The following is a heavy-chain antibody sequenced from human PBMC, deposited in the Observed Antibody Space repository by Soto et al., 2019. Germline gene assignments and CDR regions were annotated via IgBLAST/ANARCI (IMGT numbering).Heavy chain of an antibody. D-gene: IGHD3-22*01. Sequence: TSETLSLTCAVYGGSFSGYYWSWIRQPPGKGLEWIGYIYYSGSTNYNPSLKSRVTISVDTSKNQFSLKLSSVTAADTAVYYCARGYYDSSGSTYFDYWGQGTLVTVSS. CDR1: GGSFSGYY. CDR2: IYYSGST. J-gene: IGHJ4*02. CDR3: ARGYYDSSGSTYFDY. V-gene: IGHV4-59*08.